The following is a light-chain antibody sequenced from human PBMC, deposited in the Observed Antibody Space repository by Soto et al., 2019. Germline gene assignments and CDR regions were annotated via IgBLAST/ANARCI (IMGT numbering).Light chain of an antibody. CDR3: LQYHASPHT. J-gene: IGKJ2*01. CDR1: QSINSW. Sequence: IQMTQSPSTLSASVGDRVTITCRASQSINSWLAWYQQKPGKAPNVLIYKASSLAGGVPSRFSGSGSGTDFTLTITSLRPDDFATYYCLQYHASPHTFGQGTRLEIK. V-gene: IGKV1-5*03. CDR2: KAS.